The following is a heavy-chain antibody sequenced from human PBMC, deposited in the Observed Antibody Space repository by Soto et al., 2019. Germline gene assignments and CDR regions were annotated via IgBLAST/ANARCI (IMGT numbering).Heavy chain of an antibody. Sequence: QVQLVQSGAEVKKPGSSVKVSCKASGGTFSSYTISWVRQAPGQGLEWMGRSIPILGIANYAQKFQGRVKITADKYTSTAYMELSSLRSEDTAVYYCASPGRPDYYYTDVWGKGTTVTVSS. CDR3: ASPGRPDYYYTDV. D-gene: IGHD2-15*01. V-gene: IGHV1-69*02. CDR2: SIPILGIA. J-gene: IGHJ6*03. CDR1: GGTFSSYT.